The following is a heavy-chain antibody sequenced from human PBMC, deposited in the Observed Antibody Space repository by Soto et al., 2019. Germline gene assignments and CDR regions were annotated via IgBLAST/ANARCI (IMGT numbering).Heavy chain of an antibody. CDR1: GFTFSSYS. Sequence: LSCAASGFTFSSYSMNWVRQAPGKGLEWVSSISSSSSYIYYADSVKGRFTISRDNAKNSLFLQMNSLRAEDTAVYYCTRYGSTTISAYYGMDVWGQGTTVTVSS. J-gene: IGHJ6*02. V-gene: IGHV3-21*01. D-gene: IGHD2-2*01. CDR3: TRYGSTTISAYYGMDV. CDR2: ISSSSSYI.